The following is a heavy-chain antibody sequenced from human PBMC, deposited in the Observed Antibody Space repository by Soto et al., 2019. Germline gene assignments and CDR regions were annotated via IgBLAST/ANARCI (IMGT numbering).Heavy chain of an antibody. CDR3: AREIMPLTNDWYFAL. CDR2: IFDCGST. CDR1: GGSISGGVHS. V-gene: IGHV4-30-4*01. Sequence: QVQLPESGTGLVKPSETLSLTCTVSGGSISGGVHSWSWIRQPPGKGLEWIGHIFDCGSTYYNPSLKSRLTISVDTSKNQFSLRMSSVTSADTAVYYCAREIMPLTNDWYFALWGRCTLVTVSS. D-gene: IGHD2-8*01. J-gene: IGHJ2*01.